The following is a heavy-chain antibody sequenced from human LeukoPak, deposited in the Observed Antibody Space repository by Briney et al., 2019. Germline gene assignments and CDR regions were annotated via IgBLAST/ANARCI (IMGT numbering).Heavy chain of an antibody. CDR1: GGSFSGYY. V-gene: IGHV4-34*01. J-gene: IGHJ1*01. Sequence: PSETLSLTCAVYGGSFSGYYWSWIRQPPGKGLEWIGEINHSGSTNYNPSLKSRVTISVDTSKNQFSLKLSSVTAADTAVYYCARGPRYYCDSSGYYSNFQHWGQGTLVTVSS. D-gene: IGHD3-22*01. CDR2: INHSGST. CDR3: ARGPRYYCDSSGYYSNFQH.